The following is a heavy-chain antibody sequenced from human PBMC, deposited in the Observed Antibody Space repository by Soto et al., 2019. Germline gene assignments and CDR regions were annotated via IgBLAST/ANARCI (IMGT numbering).Heavy chain of an antibody. D-gene: IGHD6-6*01. J-gene: IGHJ4*02. CDR1: GGSFSGYY. CDR3: ARGPTAYSSSPNDY. CDR2: INHSGST. Sequence: PSETLSLTCAVYGGSFSGYYWSWIRQPPGKGLEWIGEINHSGSTNYNPSLKSRVTISVDTSKNQFSLKLSSVTAADTAVYYCARGPTAYSSSPNDYWGQGTLVTVSS. V-gene: IGHV4-34*01.